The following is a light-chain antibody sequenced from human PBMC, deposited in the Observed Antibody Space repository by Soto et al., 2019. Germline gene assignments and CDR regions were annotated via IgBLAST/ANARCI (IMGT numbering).Light chain of an antibody. Sequence: DIQMTQSPSSLSASVGDRVTITCRASQSISTSLSWYQQKPGKAPKLLIHAASSLETAVPSRFSGNGSGTEFTLTISSLQPGDFATYYCQQYNSYSFGQGSRVEIK. CDR2: AAS. CDR3: QQYNSYS. J-gene: IGKJ1*01. CDR1: QSISTS. V-gene: IGKV1-5*01.